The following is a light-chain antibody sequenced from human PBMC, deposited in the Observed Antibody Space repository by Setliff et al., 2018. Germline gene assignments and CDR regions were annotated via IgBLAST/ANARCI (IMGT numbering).Light chain of an antibody. CDR1: SSDVGYYNY. Sequence: QSALTQPASVSGSPGQSITISCTGTSSDVGYYNYVSWYQHHPGKAPKLMIYEVSNRPSGVSNRFSGSKSGNTASLTISGLQAEDEADYYCSSYTSSSTPVVFGGGTKVTVL. CDR2: EVS. CDR3: SSYTSSSTPVV. V-gene: IGLV2-14*01. J-gene: IGLJ2*01.